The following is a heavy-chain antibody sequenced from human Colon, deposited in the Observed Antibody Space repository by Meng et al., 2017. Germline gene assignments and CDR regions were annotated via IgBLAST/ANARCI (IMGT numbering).Heavy chain of an antibody. Sequence: GGSLRPSCAASGFTFSSYAMSWVRQAPGKGLEWVSVISGSGGSTYYADSVKGRFTISRDNSKNTLYLQMNSLRAEDTAVYYCAKAPGSSCYFEFDYWGQGTLVTVSS. CDR2: ISGSGGST. CDR1: GFTFSSYA. D-gene: IGHD6-13*01. CDR3: AKAPGSSCYFEFDY. V-gene: IGHV3-23*01. J-gene: IGHJ4*02.